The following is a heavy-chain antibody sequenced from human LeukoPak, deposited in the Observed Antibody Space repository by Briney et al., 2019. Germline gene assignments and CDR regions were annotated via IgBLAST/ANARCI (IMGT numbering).Heavy chain of an antibody. CDR3: AKVQRVWFGELLFAPFDY. CDR1: GFTFSSYG. D-gene: IGHD3-10*01. V-gene: IGHV3-30*18. CDR2: ISYDGSNK. J-gene: IGHJ4*02. Sequence: PGGSLRLSCAASGFTFSSYGMHWVRQAPGKGLEWVAVISYDGSNKYYADSVKGRFTISGDNSKNTLYLQMNSLRAEDTAVHYCAKVQRVWFGELLFAPFDYWGQGTLVTVSS.